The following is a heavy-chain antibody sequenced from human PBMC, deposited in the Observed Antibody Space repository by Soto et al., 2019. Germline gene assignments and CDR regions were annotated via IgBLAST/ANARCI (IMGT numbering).Heavy chain of an antibody. CDR3: ARGPLSGGATIWAYANWFAP. CDR2: INADKGDT. V-gene: IGHV1-3*01. CDR1: GYSFTDFA. D-gene: IGHD5-12*01. J-gene: IGHJ5*02. Sequence: QAQLVQSGAEVKKPGASVKVSCKASGYSFTDFAMHWVRLASGQRLEWMGWINADKGDTKYSPKFQGRVTITRDTSASTVYMELSSLRSEDTAVYYCARGPLSGGATIWAYANWFAPWGQGSLVTVST.